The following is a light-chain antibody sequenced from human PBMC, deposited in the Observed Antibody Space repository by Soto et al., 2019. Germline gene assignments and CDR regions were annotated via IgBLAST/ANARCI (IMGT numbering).Light chain of an antibody. CDR2: GAS. CDR1: QSVINNY. J-gene: IGKJ1*01. CDR3: QQHGDSPRT. Sequence: EIVLTQSPGTLSLFPGERATLSCRASQSVINNYLAWYQQKPGQAPRLLIYGASSRATGIPDRFSGSGSGTDFTLTISRLEPEDFAVYYCQQHGDSPRTFGQGTKVEIK. V-gene: IGKV3-20*01.